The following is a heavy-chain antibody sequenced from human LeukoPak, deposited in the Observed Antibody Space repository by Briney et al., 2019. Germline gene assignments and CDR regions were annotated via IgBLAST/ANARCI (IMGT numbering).Heavy chain of an antibody. CDR3: ARTTVTTWRYYFNY. J-gene: IGHJ4*02. CDR2: IYYSGST. Sequence: PSETLSLTCTVSGGSISSYYWSWIRQPPGKGLEWIGYIYYSGSTNYNPPLKSRVSISVDTSKNQFSLRLTSVTAADTAVYYCARTTVTTWRYYFNYWGQGTLVTVSS. D-gene: IGHD4-17*01. CDR1: GGSISSYY. V-gene: IGHV4-59*01.